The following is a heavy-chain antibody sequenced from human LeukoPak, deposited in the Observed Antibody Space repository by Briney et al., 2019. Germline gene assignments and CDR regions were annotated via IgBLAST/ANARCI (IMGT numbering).Heavy chain of an antibody. J-gene: IGHJ4*02. V-gene: IGHV4-34*01. CDR3: ARGSGGYYYDSSGYDGYGSGVVFDY. D-gene: IGHD3-22*01. Sequence: SETLSLTCAVYGGSFSGYYWSWIRQPPGKGLEWIGEINHSGSTNYNPSLKSRVTISVDTSMNQFSLKLSSVTAADTAVYYCARGSGGYYYDSSGYDGYGSGVVFDYWGQGTLVTVSS. CDR2: INHSGST. CDR1: GGSFSGYY.